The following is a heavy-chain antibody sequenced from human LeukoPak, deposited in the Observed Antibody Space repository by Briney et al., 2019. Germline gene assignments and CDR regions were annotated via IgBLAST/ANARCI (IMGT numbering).Heavy chain of an antibody. CDR3: ARRDIVVVPAAISKVGIAARPPYFDY. J-gene: IGHJ4*02. CDR2: INPSGGST. Sequence: ASVKVSCKASGYTFTSYYMHWVRQAPGQGLEWMGIINPSGGSTSYAQKFQGRVTMTRNTSISTAYMELSSLRSEDTAVYYCARRDIVVVPAAISKVGIAARPPYFDYWGQGTLVTVSS. V-gene: IGHV1-46*01. CDR1: GYTFTSYY. D-gene: IGHD2-2*02.